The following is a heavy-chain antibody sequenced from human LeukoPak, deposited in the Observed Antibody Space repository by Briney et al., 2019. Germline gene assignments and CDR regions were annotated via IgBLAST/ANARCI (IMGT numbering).Heavy chain of an antibody. Sequence: PGGSLRLSCAASGFTFSDYSINWVRQAPGKGLEWVSYISSSGTTIFQPDSVKGRFTISRDNAKNSLYLQMNSLRDEDTAVYYCARDSRGYDYSSFDYWGQGTLVTVSS. CDR1: GFTFSDYS. J-gene: IGHJ4*02. D-gene: IGHD5-12*01. V-gene: IGHV3-48*02. CDR2: ISSSGTTI. CDR3: ARDSRGYDYSSFDY.